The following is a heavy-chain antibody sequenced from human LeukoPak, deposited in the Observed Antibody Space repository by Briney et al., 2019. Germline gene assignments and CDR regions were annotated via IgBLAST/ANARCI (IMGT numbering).Heavy chain of an antibody. V-gene: IGHV4-59*01. Sequence: PSETVSLTCTVSGGSISSYYWSWIRQPPGKGLEWIGYIFYSGSTNYNPSLKSRVTISVDTSKNQFSLKLSSVTAADTAVYYCARIGSGSYYHFDYWGQGTLVTVSS. CDR2: IFYSGST. J-gene: IGHJ4*02. CDR1: GGSISSYY. D-gene: IGHD3-10*01. CDR3: ARIGSGSYYHFDY.